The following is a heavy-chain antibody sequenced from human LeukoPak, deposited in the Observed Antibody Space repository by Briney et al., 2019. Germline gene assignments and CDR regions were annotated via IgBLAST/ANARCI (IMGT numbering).Heavy chain of an antibody. CDR1: GGSFSGYY. J-gene: IGHJ3*02. V-gene: IGHV4-34*01. CDR2: INHSGST. CDR3: ARPLPGYAGAFDI. Sequence: PSETLSLTFAVYGGSFSGYYWSWIRQPPGKGLEWIGEINHSGSTNYNPSLKSRVTISVDTSKNQFSLKLSSVTAADTAVYYCARPLPGYAGAFDIWGQGTMVTVSS. D-gene: IGHD5-12*01.